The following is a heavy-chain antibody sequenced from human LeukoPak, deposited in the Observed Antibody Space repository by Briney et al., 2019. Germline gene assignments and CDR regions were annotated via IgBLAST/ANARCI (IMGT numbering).Heavy chain of an antibody. V-gene: IGHV3-30*03. CDR1: GFTFSSYG. CDR2: VSYDGSNK. D-gene: IGHD3-10*01. J-gene: IGHJ4*02. Sequence: PGRSLRLSCAASGFTFSSYGMHWVRQAPGKGLEWVAVVSYDGSNKYYADSVKGRFTIYRDNSKNTLYLQMNSLRAEDTAAYYCASLRTTDYYGSGSFDYWGQGTLVTVSS. CDR3: ASLRTTDYYGSGSFDY.